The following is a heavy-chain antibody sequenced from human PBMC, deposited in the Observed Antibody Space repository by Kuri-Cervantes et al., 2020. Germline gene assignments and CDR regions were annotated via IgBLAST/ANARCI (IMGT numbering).Heavy chain of an antibody. Sequence: SETLSLTCTVSGGSVSSGSYYWSWIRQPPGKGLEWIGYIYHSGSTYYNPSLKSRVTISVDRSKNQFSLKLSSVTAADTAEYYCARDATNYDYVWGSYRTYGMDVWGQGTTVTVSS. CDR1: GGSVSSGSYY. V-gene: IGHV4-30-2*01. CDR3: ARDATNYDYVWGSYRTYGMDV. J-gene: IGHJ6*02. D-gene: IGHD3-16*02. CDR2: IYHSGST.